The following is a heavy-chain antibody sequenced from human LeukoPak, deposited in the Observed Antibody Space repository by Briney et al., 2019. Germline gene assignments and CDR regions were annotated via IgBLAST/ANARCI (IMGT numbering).Heavy chain of an antibody. V-gene: IGHV4-59*01. CDR2: IQYGRRT. CDR1: GGSMNNYY. D-gene: IGHD2/OR15-2a*01. CDR3: ARDFFGDFDH. J-gene: IGHJ4*02. Sequence: WETLSLTCTVSGGSMNNYYWSWIRQPPGKGLEWIGYIQYGRRTYYSPSLKSRVTISMDLSKIQFSLKMSSVTAADTAVYYCARDFFGDFDHWGQGILVTVSS.